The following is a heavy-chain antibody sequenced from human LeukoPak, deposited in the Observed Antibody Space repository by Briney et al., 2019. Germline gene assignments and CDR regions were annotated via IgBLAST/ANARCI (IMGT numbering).Heavy chain of an antibody. D-gene: IGHD3-22*01. J-gene: IGHJ4*02. CDR2: IYTSGST. V-gene: IGHV4-61*02. CDR3: AATYYYDSSGQFDY. CDR1: GGSISSGSYY. Sequence: PSETLSLTCTVSGGSISSGSYYWSWIRQPAGKGLGWIGRIYTSGSTNYNPSLKSRVTISVDTSKNQFSLKLSSVTAADTAVYYCAATYYYDSSGQFDYWGQGTLVTVSS.